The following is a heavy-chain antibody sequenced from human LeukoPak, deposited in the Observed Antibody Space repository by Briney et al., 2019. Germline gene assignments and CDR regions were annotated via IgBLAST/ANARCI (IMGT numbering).Heavy chain of an antibody. D-gene: IGHD6-6*01. CDR2: INHSGST. CDR3: ARPYRSSSAWAKDV. V-gene: IGHV4-34*01. J-gene: IGHJ6*04. CDR1: GGSFSGYY. Sequence: SETLSLTCAVYGGSFSGYYWSWIRQPPGKGLEWIGEINHSGSTNYNPSLKSRVTISVDTSKNQFSLKLSSVTAADTAVYYCARPYRSSSAWAKDVWGKGTTVTVSS.